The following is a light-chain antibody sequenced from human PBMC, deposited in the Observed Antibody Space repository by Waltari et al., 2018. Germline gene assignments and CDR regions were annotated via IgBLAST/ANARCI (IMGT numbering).Light chain of an antibody. CDR1: QSVRSNY. CDR2: GAS. J-gene: IGKJ4*01. CDR3: QQYGGSPSLT. V-gene: IGKV3-20*01. Sequence: ETVLTQSPGILSLSPGERATLSCRASQSVRSNYLAWYQQKPGQAPRLLIYGASSRATDIPDRFSGSGSGTDFTLTISRPEPEDFAVYHCQQYGGSPSLTFGGGTKVEIK.